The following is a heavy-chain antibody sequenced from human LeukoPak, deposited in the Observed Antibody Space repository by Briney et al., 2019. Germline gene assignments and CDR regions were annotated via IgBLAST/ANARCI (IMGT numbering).Heavy chain of an antibody. D-gene: IGHD2-2*01. Sequence: ASVKVSCKASGYTFTSYALHWVRQAPGQRLEWMGWINAGNGNTKYSQKFQGRVTITRDTSASTAYMELSSLRSEDTAIYYCARVKPCTTNTCYAGFDHWGQGTLVTVSS. CDR1: GYTFTSYA. V-gene: IGHV1-3*01. CDR3: ARVKPCTTNTCYAGFDH. J-gene: IGHJ4*02. CDR2: INAGNGNT.